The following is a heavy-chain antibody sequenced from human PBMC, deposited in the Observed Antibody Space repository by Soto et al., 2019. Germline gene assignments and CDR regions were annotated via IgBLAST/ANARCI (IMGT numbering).Heavy chain of an antibody. CDR3: ATRGRYYYDSSGFNWFDP. V-gene: IGHV1-69*13. J-gene: IGHJ5*02. D-gene: IGHD3-22*01. CDR1: GGTCSMYA. CDR2: IIPIFGTA. Sequence: SVKVSCKASGGTCSMYAISCVLQAPLQWRDWMGGIIPIFGTANYAQKFQGRVTITADESTSTAYMELSSLRSEDTAVYYCATRGRYYYDSSGFNWFDPWGQGTLVTVSS.